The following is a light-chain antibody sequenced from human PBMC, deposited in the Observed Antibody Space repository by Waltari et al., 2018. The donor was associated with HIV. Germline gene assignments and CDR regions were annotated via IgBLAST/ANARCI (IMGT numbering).Light chain of an antibody. J-gene: IGKJ2*01. CDR1: QSVGSR. Sequence: DIQMTQSPSALSAYAGGRATIICRASQSVGSRLAWYQQKPGKAPKLLIYRASTLEKGVPSRFTGSGSGTEFTLTISSLQPEDFGTYYCQQYDTYLTFGQGTRLEMK. CDR3: QQYDTYLT. V-gene: IGKV1-5*03. CDR2: RAS.